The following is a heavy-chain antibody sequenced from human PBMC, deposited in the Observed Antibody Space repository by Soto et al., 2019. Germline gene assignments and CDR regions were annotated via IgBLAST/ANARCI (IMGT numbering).Heavy chain of an antibody. J-gene: IGHJ2*01. V-gene: IGHV3-30-3*01. CDR3: ARAFNYYDTTGYYLSWYFDL. CDR1: GFTFSSYA. CDR2: ISYDGGKK. Sequence: QVQLVESGGGVVQPGRSLRLSCVVSGFTFSSYAMHWVRQAPGKGLEWVALISYDGGKKYYADSVKGRFTISRDNSKNALYLQMNSLRAEDTAVYYCARAFNYYDTTGYYLSWYFDLWGRGTLVTVSS. D-gene: IGHD3-22*01.